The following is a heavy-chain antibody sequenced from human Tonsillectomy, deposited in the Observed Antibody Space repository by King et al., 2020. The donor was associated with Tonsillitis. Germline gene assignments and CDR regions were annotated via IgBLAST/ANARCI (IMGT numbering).Heavy chain of an antibody. Sequence: QLQESGPGLVKPSETLTLTCTVSGGSISSYYWSWSRQPPGKGLEGVGYNYYSGSPHYNPSLTSRGTISVDTTKNQFSLKLSSVTAADTAVYYFASPYPVLKYWGQGTLVTVSS. CDR1: GGSISSYY. V-gene: IGHV4-59*01. J-gene: IGHJ4*02. CDR3: ASPYPVLKY. D-gene: IGHD3-9*01. CDR2: NYYSGSP.